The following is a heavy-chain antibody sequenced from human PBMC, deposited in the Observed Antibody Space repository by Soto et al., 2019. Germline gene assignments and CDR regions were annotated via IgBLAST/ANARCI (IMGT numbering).Heavy chain of an antibody. D-gene: IGHD3-10*01. CDR2: ISPMFGAA. Sequence: QVQLVQSGAEMKKPGSSVKVSCQSSGGTFNTYAMNWVRQAPGQGPEWMGDISPMFGAANYAPKFQGRVTITADESTGTSYMQLSSLTSEDTALYFCAREVQVHAPAFVYWGQGTLVGVSS. CDR3: AREVQVHAPAFVY. J-gene: IGHJ4*02. CDR1: GGTFNTYA. V-gene: IGHV1-69*19.